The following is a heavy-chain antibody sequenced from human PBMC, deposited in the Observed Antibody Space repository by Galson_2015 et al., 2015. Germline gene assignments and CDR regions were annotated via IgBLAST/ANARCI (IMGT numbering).Heavy chain of an antibody. CDR1: GGSVSSGSYY. J-gene: IGHJ4*02. CDR2: IYYSGST. V-gene: IGHV4-61*01. Sequence: ETLSLTCTVSGGSVSSGSYYWSWIRQPPGKGLEWIGYIYYSGSTNYNPSLKSRVTISVDTSKNQFSLKLSSVTAADTAVYYCARVPYPETTVVTPGFDYWGQGTLVTVSS. CDR3: ARVPYPETTVVTPGFDY. D-gene: IGHD4-23*01.